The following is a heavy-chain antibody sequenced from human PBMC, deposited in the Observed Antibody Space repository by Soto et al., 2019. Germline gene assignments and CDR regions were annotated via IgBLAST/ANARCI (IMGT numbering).Heavy chain of an antibody. Sequence: GGSLRLSCAASGFTFSSYWMHWVRQAPGKGLVWVSRINSDGSSTSYADSVKGRFTISRDNAKNTLYLQMNSLRAEDTAVYYCARSLYALRPSTLVGYWGQGTLVTVSS. J-gene: IGHJ4*02. V-gene: IGHV3-74*01. CDR3: ARSLYALRPSTLVGY. CDR1: GFTFSSYW. CDR2: INSDGSST. D-gene: IGHD2-2*01.